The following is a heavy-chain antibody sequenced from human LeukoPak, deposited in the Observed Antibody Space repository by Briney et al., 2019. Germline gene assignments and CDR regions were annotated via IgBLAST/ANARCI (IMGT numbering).Heavy chain of an antibody. Sequence: SETLSLTCTVSGGSISSYYWNWIRQPPGKGLEWIGYIYYIGSTNYNPSLKSRVTISVDTSKNQFSLKLSSVTAADTAVYYCARGTELLWFGEPQISWFDPWGQGTLVTVSS. V-gene: IGHV4-59*01. D-gene: IGHD3-10*01. CDR2: IYYIGST. J-gene: IGHJ5*02. CDR1: GGSISSYY. CDR3: ARGTELLWFGEPQISWFDP.